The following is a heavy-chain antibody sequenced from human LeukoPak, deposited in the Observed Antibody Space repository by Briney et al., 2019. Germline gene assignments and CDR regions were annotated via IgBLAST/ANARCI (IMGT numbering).Heavy chain of an antibody. CDR2: INPNSGGT. D-gene: IGHD5-18*01. Sequence: ASVKVSCKASGYTFTSYGISWVRQAPGQGLEWMGWINPNSGGTNYAQKFQGRVTMTRDTSISTAYMELSRLRSDDTAVYYCARDTGGGYSYGLNWFDPWGQGTLVTVSS. J-gene: IGHJ5*02. CDR3: ARDTGGGYSYGLNWFDP. V-gene: IGHV1-2*02. CDR1: GYTFTSYG.